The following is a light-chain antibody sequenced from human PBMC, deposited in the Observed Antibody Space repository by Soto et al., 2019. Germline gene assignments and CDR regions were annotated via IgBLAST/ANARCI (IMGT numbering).Light chain of an antibody. CDR2: GAS. V-gene: IGKV1-6*01. CDR1: HGIRND. Sequence: AIQMTQSPSSLSAFVGDRVTITCRASHGIRNDLAWYQQKPGKAPKLLIYGASSLESGVPSRFSGSGFGTDFTLTINSLQPEDFATYYCRQEYNYPRTFGQGTKVELK. J-gene: IGKJ1*01. CDR3: RQEYNYPRT.